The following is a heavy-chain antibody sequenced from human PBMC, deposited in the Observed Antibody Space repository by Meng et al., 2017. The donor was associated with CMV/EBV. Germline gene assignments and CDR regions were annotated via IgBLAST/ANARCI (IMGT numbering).Heavy chain of an antibody. CDR1: GFTFSSYS. V-gene: IGHV3-21*01. J-gene: IGHJ4*02. CDR3: ARDKGIAEAGQGDDY. Sequence: GESLKISRPASGFTFSSYSMNWVRQAPGKGLEWVSSICSSSSYIYYADTVKGRFTIYRDNAKNSLYLQMNSLRAEDTAVYYCARDKGIAEAGQGDDYWGQGTLVTVSS. CDR2: ICSSSSYI. D-gene: IGHD6-13*01.